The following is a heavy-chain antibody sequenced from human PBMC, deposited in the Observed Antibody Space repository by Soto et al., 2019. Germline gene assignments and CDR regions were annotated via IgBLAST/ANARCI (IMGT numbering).Heavy chain of an antibody. CDR1: GGSISSGGYY. CDR2: IYYSGST. CDR3: AGSGGPTYYDFWSGYYFSTYDAFDI. V-gene: IGHV4-31*03. J-gene: IGHJ3*02. Sequence: SETLSLTCTVSGGSISSGGYYWSWIRQHPGKGLEWIGYIYYSGSTYYNPSLKSRVTISVDTSKNQFSLKLSSVTAADTAVYYCAGSGGPTYYDFWSGYYFSTYDAFDIWGQGTMVTVSS. D-gene: IGHD3-3*01.